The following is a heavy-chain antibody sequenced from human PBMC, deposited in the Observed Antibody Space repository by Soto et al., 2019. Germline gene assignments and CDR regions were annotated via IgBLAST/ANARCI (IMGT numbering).Heavy chain of an antibody. Sequence: TSETLSLTCTVSGGSISSYYWSWIRQPPGKGLEWIGYIYYSGSTNYNPSLKSRVTISVDTSKNQFSLKLSSVTAADTAVYYCARRYGSFFYYWGKGTLVTVSS. CDR2: IYYSGST. CDR1: GGSISSYY. D-gene: IGHD5-18*01. J-gene: IGHJ4*02. V-gene: IGHV4-59*08. CDR3: ARRYGSFFYY.